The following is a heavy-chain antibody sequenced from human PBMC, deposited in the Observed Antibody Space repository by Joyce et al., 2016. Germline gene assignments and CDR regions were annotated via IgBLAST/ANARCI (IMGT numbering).Heavy chain of an antibody. CDR2: TDPSDSYT. J-gene: IGHJ4*02. D-gene: IGHD3-10*01. V-gene: IGHV5-10-1*03. CDR3: AREETPGPYRSGSPYFDY. Sequence: EVQLVQSGPEVKKPGKSLTISCKAYGYTFSGNWISWVRQLPGQGLEWSGTTDPSDSYTTYSPSFQGHVTISSDKTVNTVSRQWSSLKASDTAIYYCAREETPGPYRSGSPYFDYWGQGTLVTVSS. CDR1: GYTFSGNW.